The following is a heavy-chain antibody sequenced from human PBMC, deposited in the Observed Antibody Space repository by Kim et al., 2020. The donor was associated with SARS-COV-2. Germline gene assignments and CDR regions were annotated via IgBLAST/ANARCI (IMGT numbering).Heavy chain of an antibody. CDR1: GYTLTELS. CDR3: ATVWQVLKVRGVITKAYYYYGMDV. CDR2: FDPEDGET. J-gene: IGHJ6*02. V-gene: IGHV1-24*01. Sequence: ASVKVSCKVSGYTLTELSMHWVRQAPGKGLEWMGGFDPEDGETIYAQKFQGRVTMTEDTSTDTAYMELSSLRSEDTAVYYCATVWQVLKVRGVITKAYYYYGMDVWGQGTTVTVSS. D-gene: IGHD3-10*01.